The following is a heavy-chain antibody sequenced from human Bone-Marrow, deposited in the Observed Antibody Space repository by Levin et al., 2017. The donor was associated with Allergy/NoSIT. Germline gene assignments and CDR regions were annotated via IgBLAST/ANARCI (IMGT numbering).Heavy chain of an antibody. CDR1: GFTFSSYW. V-gene: IGHV3-7*04. D-gene: IGHD2-2*01. J-gene: IGHJ5*02. CDR3: ARDLEIVVVPAAMHP. CDR2: IKQDGSEK. Sequence: LSLTCAASGFTFSSYWMSWVRQAPGKGLEWVANIKQDGSEKYYVDSVKGRFTISRDNAKNSLYLQMNSLRAEDTAVYYCARDLEIVVVPAAMHPWGQGTLVTVSS.